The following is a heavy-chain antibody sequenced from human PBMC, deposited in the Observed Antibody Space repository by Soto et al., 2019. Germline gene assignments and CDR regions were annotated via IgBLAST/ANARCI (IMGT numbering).Heavy chain of an antibody. CDR1: GFTFSNYA. CDR2: LSGSGGGT. D-gene: IGHD6-13*01. CDR3: AKDQRGFTSTARIDY. J-gene: IGHJ4*02. Sequence: EVHLLESGGGLVQPGGSLRLSCAASGFTFSNYAMSWVRQAPGKGLEWVSSLSGSGGGTYYADSVKGRFTISRDNSKNPLYLQMNSLRAEDTAVYYCAKDQRGFTSTARIDYWGQGTLVTVSS. V-gene: IGHV3-23*01.